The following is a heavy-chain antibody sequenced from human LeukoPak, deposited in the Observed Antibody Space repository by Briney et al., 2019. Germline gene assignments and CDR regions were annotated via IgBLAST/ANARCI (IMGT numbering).Heavy chain of an antibody. J-gene: IGHJ5*02. CDR3: ARGFYEPFER. V-gene: IGHV4-59*02. Sequence: SETLSLTCSVSGVSVSSSDWNWIRQSPGKGLEWIANVDYNGCTKYNPSLRGRGTMSLDTSKNQFHLKLESVTAAGTARYFCARGFYEPFERWGEGALVTV. CDR1: GVSVSSSD. CDR2: VDYNGCT. D-gene: IGHD2/OR15-2a*01.